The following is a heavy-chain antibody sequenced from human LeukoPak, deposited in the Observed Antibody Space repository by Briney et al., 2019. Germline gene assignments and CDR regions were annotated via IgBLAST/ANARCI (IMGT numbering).Heavy chain of an antibody. CDR1: GFSFSSYN. D-gene: IGHD1-26*01. Sequence: GGSLSLSCEASGFSFSSYNMDWVRQTPGKGLEWISSITTSSTYTFYADSVKGRFTISRDNARNSLYLQMNSLRVEDTAVYYCARDPYSGTYGNTYYYYMDVWGKGTTVTISS. CDR2: ITTSSTYT. V-gene: IGHV3-21*01. J-gene: IGHJ6*03. CDR3: ARDPYSGTYGNTYYYYMDV.